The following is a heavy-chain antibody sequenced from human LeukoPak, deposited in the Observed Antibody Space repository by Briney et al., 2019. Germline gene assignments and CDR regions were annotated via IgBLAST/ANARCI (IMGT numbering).Heavy chain of an antibody. CDR1: GFTFSGYY. V-gene: IGHV3-11*01. CDR3: ARVRGSGFCSGSSCAKDPGYYYYMDI. D-gene: IGHD2-2*01. Sequence: GGSLRLSCEGSGFTFSGYYMSWIRQAPGKGLEWVSYINPSGSTIYYADSVKGRFTISRDNAKKSLDLQMYSLRAEDTAVYYCARVRGSGFCSGSSCAKDPGYYYYMDIWGKGTTVTVSS. CDR2: INPSGSTI. J-gene: IGHJ6*03.